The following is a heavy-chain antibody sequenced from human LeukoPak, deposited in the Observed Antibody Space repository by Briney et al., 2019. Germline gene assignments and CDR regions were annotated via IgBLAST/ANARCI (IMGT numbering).Heavy chain of an antibody. V-gene: IGHV1-69*04. D-gene: IGHD3-22*01. J-gene: IGHJ4*02. CDR1: GGTFSSYA. CDR2: IIPILGIA. Sequence: ASVKVSCKASGGTFSSYAISWVRQAPGQGLEWMGRIIPILGIANYAQKFQGRVTITADKSTSTACMELSSLRSEDTAVYYCARAAASYYYDSSGYYLDYWGQGTLVTVSS. CDR3: ARAAASYYYDSSGYYLDY.